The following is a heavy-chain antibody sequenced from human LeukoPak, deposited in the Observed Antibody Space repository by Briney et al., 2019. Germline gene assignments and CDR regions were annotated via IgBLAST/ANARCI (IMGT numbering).Heavy chain of an antibody. CDR2: IYYSGRT. CDR3: ARGGSSWYKARYYFDY. Sequence: SETLSLTCTVSGGSISSYYWSWVRQPPGKGLEWVGDIYYSGRTNYNPSLKSRVTISVDTSKNQFSLMLSSVTAADTAVYYCARGGSSWYKARYYFDYWGQGTLVTVSS. D-gene: IGHD6-13*01. J-gene: IGHJ4*02. V-gene: IGHV4-59*01. CDR1: GGSISSYY.